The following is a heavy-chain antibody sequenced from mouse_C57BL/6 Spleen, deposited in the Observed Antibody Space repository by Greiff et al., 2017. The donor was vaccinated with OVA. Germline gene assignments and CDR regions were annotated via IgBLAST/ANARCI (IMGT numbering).Heavy chain of an antibody. D-gene: IGHD1-1*01. Sequence: VQLQQSGPGLVQPSQSLSITCTVSGFSLTSYGVHWVRQSPGKGLEWLGVIWSGGSTDSNAAFISRLSISKDNSKSQVFVKMNSLQADDTAIYYCARNYGSSFDYWGQGTTLTVSS. J-gene: IGHJ2*01. V-gene: IGHV2-2*01. CDR3: ARNYGSSFDY. CDR2: IWSGGST. CDR1: GFSLTSYG.